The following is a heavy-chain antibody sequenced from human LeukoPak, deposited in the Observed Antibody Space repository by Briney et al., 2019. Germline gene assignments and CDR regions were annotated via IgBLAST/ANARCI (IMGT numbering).Heavy chain of an antibody. J-gene: IGHJ4*02. CDR2: INHSGST. Sequence: SETLSLTCAVYGGSFSSYDWSWIRQPPGKGLEWIGEINHSGSTNYNPSLKSRVTISVDTSKNQFSLKLSSVTAADTAVYYCARRDGYNYDYWGQGTLVTVSS. D-gene: IGHD5-24*01. V-gene: IGHV4-34*01. CDR1: GGSFSSYD. CDR3: ARRDGYNYDY.